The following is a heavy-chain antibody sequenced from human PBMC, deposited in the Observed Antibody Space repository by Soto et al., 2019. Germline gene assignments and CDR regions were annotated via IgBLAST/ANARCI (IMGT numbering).Heavy chain of an antibody. CDR2: ITYRART. CDR3: ARGTTVTTSRYFDY. D-gene: IGHD4-4*01. CDR1: GGSISSGDYY. Sequence: SETLSLTCTVSGGSISSGDYYWSWIRQSPGKGLEWIGYITYRARTNYTPSLQSRVTISLDTSNNLFSLKLSSVTAADTAVYYCARGTTVTTSRYFDYWGQGTLVTVSS. V-gene: IGHV4-30-4*08. J-gene: IGHJ4*02.